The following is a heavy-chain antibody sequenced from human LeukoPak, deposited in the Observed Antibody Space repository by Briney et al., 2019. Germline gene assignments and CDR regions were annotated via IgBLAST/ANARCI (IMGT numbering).Heavy chain of an antibody. Sequence: PGGSLRLSCAASGFTFSSYSMNWVRQAPGKGLEWVSSISSSSSYIYYADSVEGRFTISRDNAKNSLYLQMNSLRAEDTAVYYCASVGGFGAYCGGDCSSPTSFDYWGQGTLVTVSS. D-gene: IGHD2-21*02. V-gene: IGHV3-21*01. CDR1: GFTFSSYS. CDR3: ASVGGFGAYCGGDCSSPTSFDY. J-gene: IGHJ4*02. CDR2: ISSSSSYI.